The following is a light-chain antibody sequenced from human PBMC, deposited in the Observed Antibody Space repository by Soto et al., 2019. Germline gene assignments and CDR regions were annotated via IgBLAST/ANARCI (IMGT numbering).Light chain of an antibody. CDR1: SSNIESDT. CDR3: GTWDSSLSGYV. J-gene: IGLJ1*01. Sequence: QSVLTQPPSASGTPGQRVTISCSGSSSNIESDTVNWFQQVPGTAPKLLIYRNNQRPSGVPDRFSGSTSGTSATLGITGLQTGDEADYYCGTWDSSLSGYVFATGTKVTVL. V-gene: IGLV1-44*01. CDR2: RNN.